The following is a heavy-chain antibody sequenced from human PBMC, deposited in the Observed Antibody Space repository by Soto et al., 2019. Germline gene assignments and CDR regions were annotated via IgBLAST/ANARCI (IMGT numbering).Heavy chain of an antibody. CDR1: GGSITSVDHY. Sequence: SETLSLTCSVSGGSITSVDHYWSWIRQPPGKGLEWIGYIYYSGSTYYNPSLKSRVNISVDTSRNQFSLKLSSVTAADTAVYYCARSPYSSSSLDWFDPWVQGMLVT. V-gene: IGHV4-30-4*01. J-gene: IGHJ5*02. CDR2: IYYSGST. CDR3: ARSPYSSSSLDWFDP. D-gene: IGHD6-6*01.